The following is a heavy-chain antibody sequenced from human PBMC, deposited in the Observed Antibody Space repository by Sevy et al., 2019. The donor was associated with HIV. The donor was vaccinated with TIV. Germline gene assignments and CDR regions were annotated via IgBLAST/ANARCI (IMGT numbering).Heavy chain of an antibody. CDR3: ARQSQRGKVGVPAQAHFFDY. CDR1: GGSIASSTYY. V-gene: IGHV4-39*01. J-gene: IGHJ4*02. Sequence: SETLSLTCTVSGGSIASSTYYWAWIRQPPGKGLEWIGSIYHTGKTYYSPSLESRLTISADTSKDQFSLRLTSVAAADTAVYYCARQSQRGKVGVPAQAHFFDYWGQGTLVTVSS. D-gene: IGHD1-26*01. CDR2: IYHTGKT.